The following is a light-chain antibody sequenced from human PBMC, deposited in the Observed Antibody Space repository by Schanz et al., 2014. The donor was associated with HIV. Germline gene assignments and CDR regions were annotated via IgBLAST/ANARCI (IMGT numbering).Light chain of an antibody. CDR3: LQHNAYPLT. CDR2: AAS. Sequence: DIQMTQSPSTLSASVGDTVTITCRASQNINRWLAWYQQKAGEVPKRLIYAASTLQSGVPSRFVGGGSGTEFTLTISGLQPEDFATYYCLQHNAYPLTFGQGTRLDI. CDR1: QNINRW. J-gene: IGKJ5*01. V-gene: IGKV1-5*01.